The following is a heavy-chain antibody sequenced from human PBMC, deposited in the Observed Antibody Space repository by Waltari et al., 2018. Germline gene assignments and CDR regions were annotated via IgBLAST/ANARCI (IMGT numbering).Heavy chain of an antibody. CDR3: ARDRKYYSSGWSVIFDY. D-gene: IGHD6-19*01. V-gene: IGHV3-53*01. CDR2: IYTSGST. Sequence: EVQLVESGGGVIKPGGSLRLSCADCGFRGSSTYMSWVRQAPGKGLEWVSVIYTSGSTDYADSVKGRFTISRDDSKNTLFLQMNNLRAEDTAVYYCARDRKYYSSGWSVIFDYWGQGTLVTVSS. J-gene: IGHJ4*02. CDR1: GFRGSSTY.